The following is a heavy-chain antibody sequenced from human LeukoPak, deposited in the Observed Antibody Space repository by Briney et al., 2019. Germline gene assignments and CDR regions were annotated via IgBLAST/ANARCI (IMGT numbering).Heavy chain of an antibody. CDR2: ISDTGRLS. Sequence: GGSLRLSCAASGFTFSSSAMSWVRQAPGKGLEWVAAISDTGRLSYCADSVNGRFTISRDNSKNTLSLQMNSLRAADTAVYYCATNYDFSNWGQGTLVTVSS. J-gene: IGHJ4*02. CDR1: GFTFSSSA. CDR3: ATNYDFSN. V-gene: IGHV3-23*01. D-gene: IGHD3-3*01.